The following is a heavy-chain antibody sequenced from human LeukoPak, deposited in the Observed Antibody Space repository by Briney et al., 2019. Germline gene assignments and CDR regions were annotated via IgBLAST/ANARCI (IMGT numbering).Heavy chain of an antibody. CDR3: AGGAATGWSNDY. D-gene: IGHD6-19*01. CDR2: ISGSGSNI. V-gene: IGHV3-48*03. J-gene: IGHJ4*02. Sequence: GGSLRLSCAASAFTFSSHEMNWVRQAPGKGLEWISYISGSGSNIYYADSVRGRFTTSRDNAKNSLYLQMNSLRADDTAIYYCAGGAATGWSNDYWGQGILVTVSS. CDR1: AFTFSSHE.